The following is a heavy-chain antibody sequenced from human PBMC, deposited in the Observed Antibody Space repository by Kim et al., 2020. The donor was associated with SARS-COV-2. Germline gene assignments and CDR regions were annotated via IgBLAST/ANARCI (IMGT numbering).Heavy chain of an antibody. CDR1: GFTFSSYW. J-gene: IGHJ6*02. D-gene: IGHD3-10*01. CDR3: ARAAGDFSIWGSGSYYKSPGYYYGMDV. Sequence: GGSLRLSCAASGFTFSSYWMSWVRQAPGKGLEWVANIKQDGSEKYYVDSVKGRFTISRDNAKNSLYLQMNSLRAEDTAVYYCARAAGDFSIWGSGSYYKSPGYYYGMDVWGQGTTVTVSS. CDR2: IKQDGSEK. V-gene: IGHV3-7*01.